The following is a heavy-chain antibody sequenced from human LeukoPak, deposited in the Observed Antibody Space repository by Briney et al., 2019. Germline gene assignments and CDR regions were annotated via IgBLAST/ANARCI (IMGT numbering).Heavy chain of an antibody. J-gene: IGHJ3*02. CDR3: ANDKGATLDAFDI. V-gene: IGHV6-1*01. CDR1: GDSVSSNSAA. CDR2: TYYRSKWYN. D-gene: IGHD1-26*01. Sequence: ASQTLSLTCAISGDSVSSNSAAWNWIRQSPSRGLEWLGRTYYRSKWYNDYAVSVKSRISINPDTSKNQFSLQLNSVTPEDTAMYYCANDKGATLDAFDIWGQGTMVTVSS.